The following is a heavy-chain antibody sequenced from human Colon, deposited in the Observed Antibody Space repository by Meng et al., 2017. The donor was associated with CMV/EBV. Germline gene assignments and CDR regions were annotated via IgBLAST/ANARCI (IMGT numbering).Heavy chain of an antibody. J-gene: IGHJ4*02. CDR3: ARAVWGVCSSTSCLPDY. D-gene: IGHD2-2*01. V-gene: IGHV3-7*01. Sequence: GGSLRLSCAASGFTFSNHWMTWVRQAPGKGLEWVANIKEDGSEKYYVDSVKGRFTISRDNAKNSLYLQMNSLRAEDTAVYYCARAVWGVCSSTSCLPDYWGQGTLVTVSS. CDR1: GFTFSNHW. CDR2: IKEDGSEK.